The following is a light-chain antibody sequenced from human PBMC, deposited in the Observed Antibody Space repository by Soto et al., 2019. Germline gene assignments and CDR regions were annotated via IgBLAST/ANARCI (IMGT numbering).Light chain of an antibody. Sequence: QSVLTQPASVSGSPGQSITISCTGSRDDIGTYEYISWHQHHPGKAPKLIIFGVSDRPSGVSDRFSGSKSGNTASLTIFGIQLEDEAVYYCSSYTSGSTLPWVFGTGTKLTVL. V-gene: IGLV2-14*01. CDR2: GVS. CDR3: SSYTSGSTLPWV. CDR1: RDDIGTYEY. J-gene: IGLJ1*01.